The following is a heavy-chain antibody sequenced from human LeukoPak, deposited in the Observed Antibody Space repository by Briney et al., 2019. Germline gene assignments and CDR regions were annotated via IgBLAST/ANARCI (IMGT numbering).Heavy chain of an antibody. J-gene: IGHJ5*02. V-gene: IGHV3-30*03. CDR3: ARERHFDWLFGFGP. D-gene: IGHD3-9*01. CDR1: GFNFGYYG. CDR2: MSHDSSDE. Sequence: PGGSLRLSCAASGFNFGYYGMHWVRQAPGKGLEWVAIMSHDSSDEFYADSVKGRFTISRDNSRNTLYLQMNTLRPDDTALYYCARERHFDWLFGFGPWGQGTVVTASS.